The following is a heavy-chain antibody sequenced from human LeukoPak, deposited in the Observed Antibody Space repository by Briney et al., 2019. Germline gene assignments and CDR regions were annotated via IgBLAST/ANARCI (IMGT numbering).Heavy chain of an antibody. D-gene: IGHD1-1*01. Sequence: PGGSLRLSCAASGITVSSNYMTWVRQAPGKGLEWLSVIYSGGDTYYADSVKGRFTISRGNSKNTLFLQMNSLRAEDTAVYYCARRTGEGFFDYWGQGTLVTVSP. CDR3: ARRTGEGFFDY. V-gene: IGHV3-66*01. J-gene: IGHJ4*02. CDR2: IYSGGDT. CDR1: GITVSSNY.